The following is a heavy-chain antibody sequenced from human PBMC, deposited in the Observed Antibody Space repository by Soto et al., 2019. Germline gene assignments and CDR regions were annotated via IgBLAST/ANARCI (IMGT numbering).Heavy chain of an antibody. CDR2: INPSGGST. CDR1: GYTFTSYY. V-gene: IGHV1-46*01. D-gene: IGHD3-3*01. J-gene: IGHJ6*02. Sequence: EASLKISCKASGYTFTSYYMHWVRQAPGQGLEWMGIINPSGGSTSYAQKFQGRVTMTRDRSTSTVYMELSSLRSEDTAVYYCERDIAIFGVVTLCYYYGMDVWGQGTTVTVSS. CDR3: ERDIAIFGVVTLCYYYGMDV.